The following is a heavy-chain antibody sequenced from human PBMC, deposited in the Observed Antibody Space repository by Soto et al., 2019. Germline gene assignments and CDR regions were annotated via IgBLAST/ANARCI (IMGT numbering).Heavy chain of an antibody. CDR1: GGTFSSYA. CDR3: AREGDSSSWYGGFDY. CDR2: IIPMFGTA. J-gene: IGHJ4*02. Sequence: QVQLVQSGAEVKKPGSSVKVSCKASGGTFSSYAISWVRQAPGQGLEWMGGIIPMFGTANYAQKFQGRITITADESTSTAYMELSSLRSEDTAVYYCAREGDSSSWYGGFDYWGQGTLVTVSS. V-gene: IGHV1-69*12. D-gene: IGHD6-13*01.